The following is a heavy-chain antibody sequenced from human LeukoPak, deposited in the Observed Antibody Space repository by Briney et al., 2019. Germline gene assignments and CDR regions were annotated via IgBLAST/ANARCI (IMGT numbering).Heavy chain of an antibody. J-gene: IGHJ5*02. D-gene: IGHD5-12*01. V-gene: IGHV4-34*01. CDR2: INHSGST. CDR3: ARLSSGYEKVDP. Sequence: PSETLSLTCAVYGGSFSGYYWSWIRQPPGKGLEWIGEINHSGSTNYNPSLKSRVTISVDTSKNQFSLKLSSVTAADTAVYYCARLSSGYEKVDPWGQGTLVTVSS. CDR1: GGSFSGYY.